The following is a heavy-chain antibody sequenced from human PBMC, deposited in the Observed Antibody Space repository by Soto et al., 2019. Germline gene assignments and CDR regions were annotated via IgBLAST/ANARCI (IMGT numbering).Heavy chain of an antibody. Sequence: ASVKVSCNASGYMFTGNYMHWVRQAPGQGLEYMGWINPNSGATNYAQKFQGRVTMTRDTSISTAYVELSRLRSDDTAVYYCAPHYPDSSGYFDHWGQGTLVTVSS. CDR1: GYMFTGNY. CDR2: INPNSGAT. V-gene: IGHV1-2*02. CDR3: APHYPDSSGYFDH. J-gene: IGHJ4*02. D-gene: IGHD3-22*01.